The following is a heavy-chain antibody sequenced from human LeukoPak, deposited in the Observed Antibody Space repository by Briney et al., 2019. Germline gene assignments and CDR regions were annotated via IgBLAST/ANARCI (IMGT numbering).Heavy chain of an antibody. CDR1: GFTFSSYG. CDR3: PRGYSYGYAFDI. J-gene: IGHJ3*02. Sequence: GRSLRLSCAASGFTFSSYGMPWVRQAPGKGLEWVAIISYDGSNKYYADSVKGRFTISRDNSKNTLYLQMNSLRAEDTAVYYCPRGYSYGYAFDIWGQGTMVTVSS. D-gene: IGHD5-18*01. CDR2: ISYDGSNK. V-gene: IGHV3-30*03.